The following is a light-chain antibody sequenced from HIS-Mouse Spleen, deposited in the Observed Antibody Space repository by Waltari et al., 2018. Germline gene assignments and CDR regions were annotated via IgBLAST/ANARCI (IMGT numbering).Light chain of an antibody. J-gene: IGLJ1*01. Sequence: SYVLTQPPSVSVAPRKTARITWGGNNNGRKIVHWYQQQPGQAPVLVVYDDTDRPSGVPERFSGCTCCSTATMCISRVEDGDEDDYYCQVWDSSSDHPYVFGTGTKVTVL. CDR3: QVWDSSSDHPYV. CDR1: NNGRKI. V-gene: IGLV3-21*03. CDR2: DDT.